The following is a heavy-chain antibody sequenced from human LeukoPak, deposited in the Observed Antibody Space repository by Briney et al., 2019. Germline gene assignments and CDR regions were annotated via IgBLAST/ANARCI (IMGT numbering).Heavy chain of an antibody. Sequence: GGSLRLSCAASGFTFSSYEMNWVRQAPGKGLEWVSYISSSGSTIYYADSVKGRFTISRDNAKNSLYLQMNSLRAEDTAVYYCARSITGAAHDALDVWGLGTVVTVSS. D-gene: IGHD7-27*01. V-gene: IGHV3-48*03. CDR3: ARSITGAAHDALDV. J-gene: IGHJ3*01. CDR1: GFTFSSYE. CDR2: ISSSGSTI.